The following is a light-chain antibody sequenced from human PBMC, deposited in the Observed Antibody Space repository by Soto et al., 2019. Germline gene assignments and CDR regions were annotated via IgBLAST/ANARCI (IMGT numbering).Light chain of an antibody. CDR2: GAS. CDR1: PSVNNN. V-gene: IGKV3-15*01. Sequence: EIVMTQSPATLSVSPGERATLSCRASPSVNNNLAWYQQKPGQAPRLLIYGASPSATGIPARFSGSGSGTEFSLTISSLKSEDFAVYYCHQYNNWPLTFGGGTNVEIK. J-gene: IGKJ4*01. CDR3: HQYNNWPLT.